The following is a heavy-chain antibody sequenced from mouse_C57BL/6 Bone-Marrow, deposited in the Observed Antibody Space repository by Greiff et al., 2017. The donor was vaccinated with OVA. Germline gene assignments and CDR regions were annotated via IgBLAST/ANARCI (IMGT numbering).Heavy chain of an antibody. CDR1: GYTFTSYT. J-gene: IGHJ3*01. D-gene: IGHD2-1*01. CDR3: AREDGNWFAY. CDR2: INPSSGYT. Sequence: VKLVESGAELARPGASLKMSCKASGYTFTSYTMHWVKQRPGQGLEWIGYINPSSGYTTYNQKFKDKATLTADKSSSTAYMQLSSLTSEDSAVYYCAREDGNWFAYWGQGTLVTVSA. V-gene: IGHV1-4*01.